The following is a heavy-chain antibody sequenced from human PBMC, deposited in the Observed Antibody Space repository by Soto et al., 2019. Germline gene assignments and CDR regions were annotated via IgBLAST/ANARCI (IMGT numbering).Heavy chain of an antibody. CDR3: AKEVPYYYYMDV. V-gene: IGHV3-9*01. CDR1: GFTFDDYA. Sequence: GGSLRLSCAASGFTFDDYAMHWVRQAPGKGLEWVSGISWNSGSIGYADSVKGRFTISRDNAKNSLYLQMNSLRAEDTALYYCAKEVPYYYYMDVWGKGTTVTVSS. CDR2: ISWNSGSI. J-gene: IGHJ6*03.